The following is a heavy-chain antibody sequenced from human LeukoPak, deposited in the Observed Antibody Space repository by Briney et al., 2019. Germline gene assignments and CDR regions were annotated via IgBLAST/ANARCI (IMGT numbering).Heavy chain of an antibody. V-gene: IGHV3-53*01. J-gene: IGHJ3*02. CDR2: IYSGGST. Sequence: GGSLRLSCAASAFTFNTYWMHWVRQAPGKGLEWVSVIYSGGSTYYADSVKGRFTISRDTSKNTLFLQMKSLRVEDTAVYYCARDEGYGSGSFDIWGQGRMVTVSS. CDR3: ARDEGYGSGSFDI. D-gene: IGHD3-10*01. CDR1: AFTFNTYW.